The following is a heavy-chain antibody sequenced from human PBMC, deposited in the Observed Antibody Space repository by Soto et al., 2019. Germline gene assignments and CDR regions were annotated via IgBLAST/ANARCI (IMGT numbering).Heavy chain of an antibody. J-gene: IGHJ4*02. CDR2: IVVGSGNT. V-gene: IGHV1-58*02. CDR3: AYTMTTRYYFDY. CDR1: GYTFTSYA. D-gene: IGHD4-4*01. Sequence: SVKVSCKASGYTFTSYAMQWVRQARGQRLEWIGWIVVGSGNTNYAQKFQGRVTMTRDTSTSTVYMELSSLRSEDTAVYYCAYTMTTRYYFDYWGQGTLVTVSS.